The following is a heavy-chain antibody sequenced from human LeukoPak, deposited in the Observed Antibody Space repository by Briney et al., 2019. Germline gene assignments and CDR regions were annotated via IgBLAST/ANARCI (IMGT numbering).Heavy chain of an antibody. V-gene: IGHV4-30-4*02. CDR2: IFYGGST. CDR3: DSGERIGPAAIIHGMDV. J-gene: IGHJ6*04. Sequence: PSDTLSLACTLSAGSISSGDYCWGWIRQPPWKGLEWIGYIFYGGSTYSTPSLKCRVTISLDTTKNQYSLKLSSVTSANTDVYYGDSGERIGPAAIIHGMDVWGKGTTVTVSS. D-gene: IGHD2-2*02. CDR1: AGSISSGDYC.